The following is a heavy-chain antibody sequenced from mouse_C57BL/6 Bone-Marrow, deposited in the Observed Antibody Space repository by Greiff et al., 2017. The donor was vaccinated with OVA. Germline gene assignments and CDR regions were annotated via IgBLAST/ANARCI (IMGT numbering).Heavy chain of an antibody. J-gene: IGHJ4*01. CDR3: TRLLDAMDY. CDR1: GFTFSSYA. CDR2: ISSGGDYI. D-gene: IGHD2-12*01. V-gene: IGHV5-9-1*02. Sequence: VQLVESGEGLVKPGGSLKLSCAASGFTFSSYAISWVRQTPEKRLEWVAYISSGGDYIYYADTLKGRFTISRDTARNTLYLQLSSLKSEDTAMYYCTRLLDAMDYWGQGTSVTVSS.